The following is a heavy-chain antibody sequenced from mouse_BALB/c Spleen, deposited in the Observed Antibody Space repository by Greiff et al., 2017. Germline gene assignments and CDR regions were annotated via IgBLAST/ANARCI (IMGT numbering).Heavy chain of an antibody. CDR1: GYTFTSYW. CDR3: TGSLYYGAMDY. CDR2: IYPGNSDT. Sequence: EVQLQQSGTVLVRPGASVKMSCKASGYTFTSYWMHWVKQRPGQGLEWIGAIYPGNSDTSYNQKFKGKAKLTAVTSTSTAYMQLSSLTTEDSAVYYCTGSLYYGAMDYWGQGTSVTVSS. V-gene: IGHV1-5*01. J-gene: IGHJ4*01. D-gene: IGHD6-1*01.